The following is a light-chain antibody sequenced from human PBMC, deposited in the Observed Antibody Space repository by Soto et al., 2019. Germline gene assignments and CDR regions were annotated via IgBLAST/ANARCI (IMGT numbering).Light chain of an antibody. Sequence: EIVMTQSPATLSVSPGDRATVSCSASESISTNLAWYQQRPGQAPRLLIYGAATRATGIPARFSGSGYATEFTLTLSSLESEDFAVYYCHQYNNTPPYTFGQGTQLEI. J-gene: IGKJ2*01. CDR1: ESISTN. CDR3: HQYNNTPPYT. CDR2: GAA. V-gene: IGKV3-15*01.